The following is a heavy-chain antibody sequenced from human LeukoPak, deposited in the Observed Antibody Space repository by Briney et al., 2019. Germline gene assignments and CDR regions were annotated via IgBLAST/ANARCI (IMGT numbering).Heavy chain of an antibody. V-gene: IGHV3-21*01. Sequence: GGSLRLSCAASGFTFSSYSMNWVRQAPGKGLEWVSSISSSSSYIYYADSVKGRFTISRDNAKNSLYLQMNSLRAEDTAVYYCARRAWLVKYYYYGMDVWGQGTTVTVSS. CDR2: ISSSSSYI. D-gene: IGHD6-19*01. CDR3: ARRAWLVKYYYYGMDV. J-gene: IGHJ6*02. CDR1: GFTFSSYS.